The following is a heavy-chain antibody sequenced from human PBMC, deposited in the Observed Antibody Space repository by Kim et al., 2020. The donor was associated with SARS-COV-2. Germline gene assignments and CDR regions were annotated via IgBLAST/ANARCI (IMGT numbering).Heavy chain of an antibody. CDR2: MSWDGGTT. Sequence: GGSLRLSCAASGFTFHDYTFHWIRQAPGKGLEWVSLMSWDGGTTYYADSVKGRFTVSRDNSKNSLYLQMKSLKTEDTALYFCTKERLGREIWGYGMDVWGKGTTVTVAS. J-gene: IGHJ6*04. CDR1: GFTFHDYT. V-gene: IGHV3-43*01. CDR3: TKERLGREIWGYGMDV. D-gene: IGHD3-16*01.